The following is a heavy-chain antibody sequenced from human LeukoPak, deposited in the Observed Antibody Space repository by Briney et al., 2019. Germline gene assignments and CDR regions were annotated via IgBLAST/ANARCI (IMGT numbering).Heavy chain of an antibody. CDR3: ARDVPPMALRYFGDAFDI. V-gene: IGHV4-61*02. D-gene: IGHD3-9*01. Sequence: PSETLSLTCTVSGGSISSGSYYWSWIRQPAGKGLEWIGRIYTSGSTNYNPSLKSRVNISVDTSKNQFSLKLSSVTAADTAVYYCARDVPPMALRYFGDAFDIWGQGTMVTVSS. CDR1: GGSISSGSYY. J-gene: IGHJ3*02. CDR2: IYTSGST.